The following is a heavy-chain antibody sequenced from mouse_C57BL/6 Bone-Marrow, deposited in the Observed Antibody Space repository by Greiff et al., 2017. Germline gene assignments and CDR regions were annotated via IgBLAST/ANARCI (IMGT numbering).Heavy chain of an antibody. CDR1: GYTFTDYY. J-gene: IGHJ1*03. V-gene: IGHV1-76*01. CDR2: IYPGSGNT. CDR3: ARKGLYDGYPWYFDV. Sequence: VMLVESGAELVRPGASVKLSCKASGYTFTDYYINWVKQRPGQGLEWIARIYPGSGNTYYNEKFKGKATLTAEKSSSTAYMQLSSLTSEDSAVYFCARKGLYDGYPWYFDVWGTGTTVTVSS. D-gene: IGHD2-3*01.